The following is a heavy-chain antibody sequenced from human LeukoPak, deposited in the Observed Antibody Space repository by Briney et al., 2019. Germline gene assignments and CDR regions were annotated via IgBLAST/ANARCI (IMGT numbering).Heavy chain of an antibody. D-gene: IGHD3-10*01. Sequence: GGSLRLSCAASGFTFSSYAMSWVRQAPGKGLEWVSAISGSGGSTYYADSVKGRFTISRDNSKNTLYLQMNSQRAEDTAVYYCAKTGYYYGSGSYYFPDYWGQGTLVTVSS. CDR2: ISGSGGST. J-gene: IGHJ4*02. CDR3: AKTGYYYGSGSYYFPDY. V-gene: IGHV3-23*01. CDR1: GFTFSSYA.